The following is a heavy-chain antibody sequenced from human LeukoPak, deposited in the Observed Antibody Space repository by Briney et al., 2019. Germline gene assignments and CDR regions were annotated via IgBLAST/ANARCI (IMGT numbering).Heavy chain of an antibody. CDR2: ISYDGSNK. J-gene: IGHJ4*02. V-gene: IGHV3-30-3*01. CDR1: GFTFSSYA. D-gene: IGHD2-15*01. CDR3: ARSSGSWTYYFDY. Sequence: PGRSLRRSCAASGFTFSSYAMHWVRQAPGKGLEWVAVISYDGSNKYYADSVKGRFTISRDNSKNTLYLQMDSLRAEDTAVYYCARSSGSWTYYFDYWGQGTLVTVSS.